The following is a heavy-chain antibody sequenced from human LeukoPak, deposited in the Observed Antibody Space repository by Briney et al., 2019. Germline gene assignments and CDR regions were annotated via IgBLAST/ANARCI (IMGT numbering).Heavy chain of an antibody. D-gene: IGHD4-23*01. Sequence: PSETQSLTCTVSGGSINSGGYYWSWIRQHPGKGLEWIGYIYYSGSTYYNPSLKSRVTISVDTSKNQFSLKLSSVTAADTAVYYCARAKGYGGNSPWGQEPWSPSPQ. CDR3: ARAKGYGGNSP. J-gene: IGHJ5*02. V-gene: IGHV4-31*03. CDR1: GGSINSGGYY. CDR2: IYYSGST.